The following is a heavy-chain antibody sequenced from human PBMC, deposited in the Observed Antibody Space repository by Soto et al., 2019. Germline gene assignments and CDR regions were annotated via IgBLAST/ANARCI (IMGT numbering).Heavy chain of an antibody. CDR1: GFTFSNHA. CDR3: ARGSGRNHFWDVYYYPIDY. Sequence: QVQLVASGGGVVQPGRSLRLSCAASGFTFSNHAIHWVRQAPGKGLEWVAVISYDGSNKYYRESVKGRFSISRDNSQNTLYLQMDSLRAEDTAVYSCARGSGRNHFWDVYYYPIDYWGQGALVSVSS. CDR2: ISYDGSNK. D-gene: IGHD3-3*02. J-gene: IGHJ4*02. V-gene: IGHV3-33*01.